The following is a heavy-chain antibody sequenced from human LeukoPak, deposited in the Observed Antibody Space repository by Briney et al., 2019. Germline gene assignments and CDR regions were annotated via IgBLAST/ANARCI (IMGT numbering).Heavy chain of an antibody. J-gene: IGHJ4*02. CDR1: GFTVSSNY. V-gene: IGHV3-66*02. D-gene: IGHD3-22*01. CDR2: IYSGGST. Sequence: PGGSLRLSCAASGFTVSSNYMSWVRQAPGKGLEWVSVIYSGGSTYYADSVKGRFTISRDNSKNTLYLQMNSLRAEDTAVYYCASELDYDSSGSSLWPCWGQGTLVTVSS. CDR3: ASELDYDSSGSSLWPC.